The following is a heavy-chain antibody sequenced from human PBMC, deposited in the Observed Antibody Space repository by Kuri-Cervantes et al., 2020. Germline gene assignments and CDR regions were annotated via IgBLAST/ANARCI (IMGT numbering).Heavy chain of an antibody. CDR3: ARHMGSSGYDSDY. CDR1: GGSISSSSYY. D-gene: IGHD5-12*01. V-gene: IGHV4-39*01. CDR2: IYYSGRT. Sequence: ESLKISCTVSGGSISSSSYYWGWIRQPPGQGLEWIGDIYYSGRTYYNPSLKSRVTMSVDTSKNQFSLKLNSVTATDTAIYYCARHMGSSGYDSDYWGQGTLVTVSS. J-gene: IGHJ4*02.